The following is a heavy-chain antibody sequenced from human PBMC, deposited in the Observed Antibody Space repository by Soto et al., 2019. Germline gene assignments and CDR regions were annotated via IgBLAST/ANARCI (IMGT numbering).Heavy chain of an antibody. V-gene: IGHV1-24*01. Sequence: ASVKVSCKVSGYTLTELSMHWVRQAPGKGLEWMGGFDPEDGETIYAQKFQGRVTMTEDTSTDTAYMELSSLRSEDTAVYYCATALYGSGSYPIYYYGMDVWGQGTTVTVSS. J-gene: IGHJ6*02. CDR2: FDPEDGET. D-gene: IGHD3-10*01. CDR1: GYTLTELS. CDR3: ATALYGSGSYPIYYYGMDV.